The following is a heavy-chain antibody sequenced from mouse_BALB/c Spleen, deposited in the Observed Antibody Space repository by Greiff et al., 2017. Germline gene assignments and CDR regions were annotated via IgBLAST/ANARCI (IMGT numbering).Heavy chain of an antibody. V-gene: IGHV1-69*02. D-gene: IGHD2-4*01. CDR2: IYPSDSYT. Sequence: QVQLQQPGAELVRPGASVKLSCKASGYTFTSYWINWVKQRPGQGLEWIGNIYPSDSYTNYNQKFKDKATLTVDKSSSTAYMQLSSPTSEDSAVYYCTRQDYEGAWFAYWGQGTLVTVSA. CDR3: TRQDYEGAWFAY. CDR1: GYTFTSYW. J-gene: IGHJ3*01.